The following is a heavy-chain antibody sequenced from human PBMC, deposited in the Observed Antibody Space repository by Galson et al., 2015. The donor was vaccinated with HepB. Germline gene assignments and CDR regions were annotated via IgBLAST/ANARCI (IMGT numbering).Heavy chain of an antibody. J-gene: IGHJ4*02. CDR2: FDPEDGET. CDR1: GYTLTELS. CDR3: ATARENDILTGYYEFDY. D-gene: IGHD3-9*01. V-gene: IGHV1-24*01. Sequence: SVKVSCKVSGYTLTELSMHWVRQAPGKGLEWMGGFDPEDGETIYAQKFQGRVTMTEDTSTDTAYMELSSLRSEDTAVYYCATARENDILTGYYEFDYWGQGTLVTVSS.